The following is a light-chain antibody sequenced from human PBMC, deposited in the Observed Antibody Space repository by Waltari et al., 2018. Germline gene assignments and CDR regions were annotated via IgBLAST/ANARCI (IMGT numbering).Light chain of an antibody. V-gene: IGKV4-1*01. J-gene: IGKJ4*01. CDR2: WAS. Sequence: DIVMTQSPDSLAVSLGERATVNCNVRQSVFYSSNNKDDLACYQQKPGQPPKLLIYWASTRVSGVPARFSGSGSGTDFTLTISSLQAEDVAVYYCHQYYITPLTFGGGTKVEIK. CDR3: HQYYITPLT. CDR1: QSVFYSSNNKDD.